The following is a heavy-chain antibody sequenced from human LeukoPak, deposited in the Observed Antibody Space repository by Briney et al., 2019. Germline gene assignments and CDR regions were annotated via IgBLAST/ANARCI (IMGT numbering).Heavy chain of an antibody. CDR1: GYTFTGYY. Sequence: ASVKVSCKASGYTFTGYYMHWVREAPGQGLEWMGWIKPNSGGTNYAQKFQGRVTMTRDTSISTAYMELSRLRSDDTAVYYCARGITMVRGNLDYWGQGTLVTVSS. V-gene: IGHV1-2*02. CDR3: ARGITMVRGNLDY. D-gene: IGHD3-10*01. J-gene: IGHJ4*02. CDR2: IKPNSGGT.